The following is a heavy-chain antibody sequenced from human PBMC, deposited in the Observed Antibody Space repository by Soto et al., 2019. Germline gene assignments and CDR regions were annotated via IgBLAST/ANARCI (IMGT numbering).Heavy chain of an antibody. CDR2: ISASGGST. V-gene: IGHV3-23*01. Sequence: GGSLRLSCVASGFTFSSYGMSWVRQAPGKGLEWVSSISASGGSTYYADSVKGRFTISRDNSKNTLYLQMNSLRAEDTAVYYCANRYYYDGSGPYGMDVWGQGTTVTVSS. J-gene: IGHJ6*02. CDR1: GFTFSSYG. D-gene: IGHD3-22*01. CDR3: ANRYYYDGSGPYGMDV.